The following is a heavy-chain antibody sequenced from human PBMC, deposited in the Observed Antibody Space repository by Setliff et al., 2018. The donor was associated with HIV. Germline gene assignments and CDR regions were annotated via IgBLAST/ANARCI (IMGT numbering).Heavy chain of an antibody. CDR2: FYTSGST. CDR3: ARRPPLTTGREYYFDF. J-gene: IGHJ4*02. CDR1: GGSFTTYY. V-gene: IGHV4-4*09. Sequence: SETLSLTCTVSGGSFTTYYWSWLRQPPGKELEWIGYFYTSGSTNYNPSLKSRVTISIDTSKNQFSLKLNAVTATDTAVYYCARRPPLTTGREYYFDFWGQGTLVTVSS. D-gene: IGHD1-1*01.